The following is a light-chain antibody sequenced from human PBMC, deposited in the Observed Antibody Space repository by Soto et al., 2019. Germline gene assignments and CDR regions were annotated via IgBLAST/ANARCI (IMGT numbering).Light chain of an antibody. CDR1: QSVSSSY. V-gene: IGKV3-20*01. J-gene: IGKJ1*01. CDR3: QQYGSSPPT. CDR2: AAS. Sequence: IVLTQSPGTLSLSPGERATLSCRASQSVSSSYLAWYQQKPGQAPRLLIYAASSRATGIPDRFSGSGSGTDFTLTISRLEPDDLAVYYCQQYGSSPPTFGQGTKVEIK.